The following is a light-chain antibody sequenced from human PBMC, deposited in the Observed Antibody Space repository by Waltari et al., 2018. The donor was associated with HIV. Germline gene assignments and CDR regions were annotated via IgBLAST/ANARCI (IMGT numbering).Light chain of an antibody. V-gene: IGKV4-1*01. Sequence: DIVLTQSPDSLTVSLGEGASISCMSSQTLFYSPDNKNHLAWYQQKAGQSPKLLVSRASGRQPGVADRFSGSGSGTNFTLTINSVQAEYVAIYFCQQSYATPLTFGPGTRVDI. J-gene: IGKJ3*01. CDR3: QQSYATPLT. CDR2: RAS. CDR1: QTLFYSPDNKNH.